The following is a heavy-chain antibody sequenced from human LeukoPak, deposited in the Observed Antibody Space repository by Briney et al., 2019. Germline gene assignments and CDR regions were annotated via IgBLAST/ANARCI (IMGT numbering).Heavy chain of an antibody. J-gene: IGHJ4*02. D-gene: IGHD2-21*02. Sequence: SETLSLTCTVSDGSITKSSYYWGWIRQTPGEGVDWIGSIYYTGIAYYNPSLQGRVTMSVDTSKNQFSLKLNSVTVADTAVYYCARLRVTTGFDYWDQGIPVTVSS. CDR1: DGSITKSSYY. V-gene: IGHV4-39*01. CDR2: IYYTGIA. CDR3: ARLRVTTGFDY.